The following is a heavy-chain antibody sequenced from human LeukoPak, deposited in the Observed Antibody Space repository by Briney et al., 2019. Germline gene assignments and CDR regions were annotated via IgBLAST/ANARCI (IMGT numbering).Heavy chain of an antibody. CDR2: IKQDGSEK. J-gene: IGHJ4*02. CDR1: GFTFSSYW. CDR3: ARDIYVWGSYRYSVSADY. V-gene: IGHV3-7*01. Sequence: GGSLRLSCAASGFTFSSYWMSWVRQAPGKGPEWVANIKQDGSEKYYVDSVKGRFTISRDNAKSSLYLQMNSLRAEDTAVYYCARDIYVWGSYRYSVSADYWGQGTLVTVSS. D-gene: IGHD3-16*02.